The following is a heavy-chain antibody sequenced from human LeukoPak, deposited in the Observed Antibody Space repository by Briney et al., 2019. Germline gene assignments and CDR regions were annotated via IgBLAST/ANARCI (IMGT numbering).Heavy chain of an antibody. CDR2: ISGGSNNI. V-gene: IGHV3-23*01. CDR1: GLTFSSYA. J-gene: IGHJ2*01. Sequence: PGGSLRLSCAAYGLTFSSYAMNWVRQAPGKGLEWVSSISGGSNNINYAGSVKGRFTTSRDNSQNTLYLQMNSLRADDTAVYYCAKDQGTAIFGMIIADWYFDLWGRGTLVTVSS. D-gene: IGHD3-3*01. CDR3: AKDQGTAIFGMIIADWYFDL.